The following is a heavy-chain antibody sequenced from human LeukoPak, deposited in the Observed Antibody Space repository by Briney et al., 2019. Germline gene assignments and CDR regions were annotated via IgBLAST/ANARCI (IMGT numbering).Heavy chain of an antibody. CDR1: DYSISSGYQ. CDR3: ARERGALRSSSWSENYFDF. J-gene: IGHJ4*02. D-gene: IGHD6-13*01. Sequence: SETLSLTCIVSDYSISSGYQRAWLRQPPGKGLEWIGSIHHNEGTHYNPSLKSRVNISVDTSKNHSSLSLTSMTAADTAIYYCARERGALRSSSWSENYFDFWGQGTLVTVSS. CDR2: IHHNEGT. V-gene: IGHV4-38-2*02.